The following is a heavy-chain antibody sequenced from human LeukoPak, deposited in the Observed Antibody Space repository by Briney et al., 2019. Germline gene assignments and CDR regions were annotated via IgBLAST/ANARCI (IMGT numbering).Heavy chain of an antibody. CDR3: ARPSYDSRGRSEGVFDM. Sequence: SVKVSCKASGGTFSSYAISWVRQAPGQGLEWMGRIIPIFGTANYAQKFQGRVTITTDESTSTAYMELSSLRSEDTAVYYCARPSYDSRGRSEGVFDMGGQGKMVTVSS. V-gene: IGHV1-69*05. CDR1: GGTFSSYA. J-gene: IGHJ3*02. D-gene: IGHD3-22*01. CDR2: IIPIFGTA.